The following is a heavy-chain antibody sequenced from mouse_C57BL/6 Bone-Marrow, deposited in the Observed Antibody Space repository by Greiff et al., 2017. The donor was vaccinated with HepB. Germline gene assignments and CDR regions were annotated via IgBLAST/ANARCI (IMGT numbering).Heavy chain of an antibody. Sequence: EVQRVESGGGLVQPGGSLKLSCAASGFTFSDYYMYWVRQTPEKRLEWVAYISNGGGSTYYPDTVKGRFTISRDNAKNTLYLQMSRLKSEDTAMYYCARQVTTVVARAMDYWGQGTSVTVSS. CDR1: GFTFSDYY. D-gene: IGHD1-1*01. CDR3: ARQVTTVVARAMDY. CDR2: ISNGGGST. J-gene: IGHJ4*01. V-gene: IGHV5-12*01.